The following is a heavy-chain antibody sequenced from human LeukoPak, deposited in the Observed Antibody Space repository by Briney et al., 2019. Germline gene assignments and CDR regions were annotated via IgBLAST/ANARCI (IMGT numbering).Heavy chain of an antibody. V-gene: IGHV3-30-3*01. CDR2: ISYDGSNN. CDR1: GFTFSSYA. D-gene: IGHD1-26*01. Sequence: GGSLRLSCAASGFTFSSYAMHWVRQAPGKGLEWVAVISYDGSNNYYADSVKGRFTISRDNSKNTLYLQMNSLRAADTAVYYCARGVGGDSRFDPWGQGTLVTVSS. J-gene: IGHJ5*02. CDR3: ARGVGGDSRFDP.